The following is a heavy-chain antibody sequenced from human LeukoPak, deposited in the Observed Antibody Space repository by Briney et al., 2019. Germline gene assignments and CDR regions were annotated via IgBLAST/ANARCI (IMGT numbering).Heavy chain of an antibody. CDR1: GYTLTELS. V-gene: IGHV1-24*01. CDR3: ARDGSNAYYYYGMDV. Sequence: ASVKVSCKVSGYTLTELSMHWVRQAPGKGLEWMGGFDPEDGETIYAQKFQGRVTITADKSTSTAYMELSSLRSEDTAVYYCARDGSNAYYYYGMDVWGQGTTVTVSS. D-gene: IGHD1-26*01. CDR2: FDPEDGET. J-gene: IGHJ6*02.